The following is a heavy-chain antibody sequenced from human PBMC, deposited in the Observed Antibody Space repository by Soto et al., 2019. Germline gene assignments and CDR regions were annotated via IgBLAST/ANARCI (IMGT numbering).Heavy chain of an antibody. D-gene: IGHD6-19*01. V-gene: IGHV3-30*18. J-gene: IGHJ4*02. Sequence: VQLVESGGGVVQPGRSLRLSCAASGFTFSDYAMHWVRQAPGKGLEWVAVVSHDGRNTHYADSVKGRFTISRDSSKNTVSLEMTSLRADDTAVYYCAKAGRQWLVTSDFNYWGQGALVTVSS. CDR3: AKAGRQWLVTSDFNY. CDR1: GFTFSDYA. CDR2: VSHDGRNT.